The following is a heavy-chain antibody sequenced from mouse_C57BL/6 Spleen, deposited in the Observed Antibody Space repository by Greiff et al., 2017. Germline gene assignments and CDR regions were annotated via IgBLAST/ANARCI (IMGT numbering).Heavy chain of an antibody. CDR2: IYPGDGAL. D-gene: IGHD2-12*01. Sequence: VQLLQSGPELVKPGASLKISCKASGFAFSSSGMNWVHQRPGKGLEWIGRIYPGDGALYYTGTVKGRVTLTADNSSSTAYMQLSSLTSEDSAVYYCARVLQSRDYFDYWGQGTTRTVSS. CDR3: ARVLQSRDYFDY. V-gene: IGHV1-82*01. CDR1: GFAFSSSG. J-gene: IGHJ2*01.